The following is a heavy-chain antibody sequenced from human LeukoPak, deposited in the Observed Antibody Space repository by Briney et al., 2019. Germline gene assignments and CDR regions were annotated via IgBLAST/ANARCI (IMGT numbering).Heavy chain of an antibody. V-gene: IGHV4-61*02. CDR3: ARTLSYYYFMDV. J-gene: IGHJ6*03. CDR2: INTSGST. CDR1: GGSISSGSYY. Sequence: SETLSLTCTVSGGSISSGSYYWSWIRQPAGKGLEWIGRINTSGSTNYNPSLKSRVTISIDTSKNQFSLNLSSVTAADTAVYYCARTLSYYYFMDVWGKGTTVTVSS.